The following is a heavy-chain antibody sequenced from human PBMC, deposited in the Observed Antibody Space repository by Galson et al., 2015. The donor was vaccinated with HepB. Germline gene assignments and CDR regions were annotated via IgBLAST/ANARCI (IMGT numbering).Heavy chain of an antibody. Sequence: ETLSLTCTVSGGSISSYYWSWIRQPPGKGLEWIGYIYYSGSTNYNPSLKSRVTISETSKNQFSLKLSSVTAADTAVYYCARGRHYYGSGKGWFDPWGQGTLVTVSS. CDR3: ARGRHYYGSGKGWFDP. V-gene: IGHV4-59*12. J-gene: IGHJ5*02. CDR1: GGSISSYY. CDR2: IYYSGST. D-gene: IGHD3-10*01.